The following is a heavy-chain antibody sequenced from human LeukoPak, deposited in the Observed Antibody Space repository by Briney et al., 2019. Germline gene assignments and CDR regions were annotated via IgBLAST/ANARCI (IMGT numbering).Heavy chain of an antibody. J-gene: IGHJ4*02. D-gene: IGHD6-19*01. CDR3: ARESDLAVAGTGFDY. CDR1: GYTFTNYY. Sequence: ASVKVSCEASGYTFTNYYMHWVRQAPGQGLEWMGIINPSGGSTRYEQKLQGRVTMTRDTSTSTVYMELSSLRSEDTAVYYCARESDLAVAGTGFDYWGQGTLVTVSS. V-gene: IGHV1-46*04. CDR2: INPSGGST.